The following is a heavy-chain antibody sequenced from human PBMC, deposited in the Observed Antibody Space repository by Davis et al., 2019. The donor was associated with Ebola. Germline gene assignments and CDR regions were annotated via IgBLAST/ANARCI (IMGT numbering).Heavy chain of an antibody. J-gene: IGHJ6*02. D-gene: IGHD6-6*01. Sequence: PSETLSLTCTVSGGSISSSSYYWSWIRQPPGKGLEWIGYIYYSGSTNYNPSLKSRVTISVDTSKNQFSLKLSSVTAADTAVYYCARVGSSYYYYGMDVWGQGTTVTVSS. CDR2: IYYSGST. V-gene: IGHV4-61*01. CDR1: GGSISSSSYY. CDR3: ARVGSSYYYYGMDV.